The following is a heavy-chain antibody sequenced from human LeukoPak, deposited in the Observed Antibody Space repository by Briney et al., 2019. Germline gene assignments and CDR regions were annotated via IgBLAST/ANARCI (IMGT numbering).Heavy chain of an antibody. CDR1: GFTFSSYA. CDR3: AKDRVVVVPAAIGSHSDY. V-gene: IGHV3-23*01. CDR2: ISGSGGST. J-gene: IGHJ4*02. Sequence: GGSLRLSCAASGFTFSSYAMSWVRQAPGKGLEWVSAISGSGGSTYYADSVKGRFTISRDNSKSTLYLQMNSLRAEDTAVYYCAKDRVVVVPAAIGSHSDYWGQGTLVTVSS. D-gene: IGHD2-2*01.